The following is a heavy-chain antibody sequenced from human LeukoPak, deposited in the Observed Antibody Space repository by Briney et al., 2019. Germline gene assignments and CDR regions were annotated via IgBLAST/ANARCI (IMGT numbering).Heavy chain of an antibody. D-gene: IGHD4-17*01. Sequence: SETLSLTCTVSGGSVSSDNYYWSWIRQPPGKGLEWIGYIFYSGSTNYNPSLKSRVTISVDTSKNQFSLGLSSVTAADTAVYYCARGPTRYYFDCWGQGTLVTVSS. CDR2: IFYSGST. J-gene: IGHJ4*02. V-gene: IGHV4-61*01. CDR3: ARGPTRYYFDC. CDR1: GGSVSSDNYY.